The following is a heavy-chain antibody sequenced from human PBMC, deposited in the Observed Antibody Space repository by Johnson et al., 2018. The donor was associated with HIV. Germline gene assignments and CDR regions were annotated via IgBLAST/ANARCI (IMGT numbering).Heavy chain of an antibody. CDR3: ARVIDQYFDSILDDAFDI. Sequence: VQLVESGGGLIQPGGSLRLSCAASGFTVSSNYMSWVRQAPGKGLEWVSVIYSGGSTYYAASVKGRFTISRDDSKKSLYLQMNSLRDEDTAVYYCARVIDQYFDSILDDAFDIWGQGTLVTVSS. CDR1: GFTVSSNY. V-gene: IGHV3-66*01. D-gene: IGHD3-22*01. CDR2: IYSGGST. J-gene: IGHJ3*02.